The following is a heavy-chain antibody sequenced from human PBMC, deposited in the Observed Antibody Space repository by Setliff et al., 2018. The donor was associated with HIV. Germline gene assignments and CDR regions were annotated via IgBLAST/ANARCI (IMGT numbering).Heavy chain of an antibody. Sequence: GGSLRLSCAASGFTFSHYSMIWVRQGPGKGLEWVSSVSSSSSYIYYADSIKGRFTISRDSSKNTLYLQMTSLRAEDTAVYYCARRAYCSSTTCFDFWGQGTLVTVSS. J-gene: IGHJ4*02. V-gene: IGHV3-21*06. CDR1: GFTFSHYS. CDR2: VSSSSSYI. D-gene: IGHD2-2*01. CDR3: ARRAYCSSTTCFDF.